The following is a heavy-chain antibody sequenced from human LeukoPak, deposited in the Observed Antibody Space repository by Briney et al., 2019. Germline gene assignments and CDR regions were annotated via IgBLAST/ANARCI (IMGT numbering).Heavy chain of an antibody. D-gene: IGHD2-2*01. Sequence: SETLSLTCTVSGGSISSSSYYWGWIRQPPGTGLEWIGSIYYSGSTYYNPSLKSRVTISVDTSKNQFSLKLSSVTAADTAVYYCASLTYCSSTSCYHGPPFFDYWGQGTLVTVSS. CDR1: GGSISSSSYY. CDR3: ASLTYCSSTSCYHGPPFFDY. J-gene: IGHJ4*02. CDR2: IYYSGST. V-gene: IGHV4-39*01.